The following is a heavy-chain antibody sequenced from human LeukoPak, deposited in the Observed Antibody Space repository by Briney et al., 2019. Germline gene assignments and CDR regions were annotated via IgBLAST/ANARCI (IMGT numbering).Heavy chain of an antibody. CDR3: AGSYYDSSGYS. V-gene: IGHV3-23*01. CDR1: GFTFSSYA. CDR2: ISGSGGST. Sequence: GGSRRLSGAASGFTFSSYAMSWVRQAPGKGLEWVSAISGSGGSTDYADSVKGRFTISRDNSKNTLYLQGNSLRAENTAVYYGAGSYYDSSGYSRGQGALVTVSS. D-gene: IGHD3-22*01. J-gene: IGHJ5*01.